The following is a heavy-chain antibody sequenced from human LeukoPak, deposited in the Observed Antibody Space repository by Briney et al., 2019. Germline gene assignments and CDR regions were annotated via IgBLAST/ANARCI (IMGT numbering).Heavy chain of an antibody. Sequence: PGGSLRLSCAASGLSFGSYAMTWVRQAPGKGLEWVSAISDSGGSAFYADSVRGRFTISRDNSKNTLYLQMNSLRAEDTAVYYCARGVAGTFDYWGQGTLVTVSS. D-gene: IGHD6-19*01. V-gene: IGHV3-23*01. CDR2: ISDSGGSA. CDR3: ARGVAGTFDY. CDR1: GLSFGSYA. J-gene: IGHJ4*02.